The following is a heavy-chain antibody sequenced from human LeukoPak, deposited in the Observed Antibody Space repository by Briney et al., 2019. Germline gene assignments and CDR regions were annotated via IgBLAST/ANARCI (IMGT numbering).Heavy chain of an antibody. D-gene: IGHD1-7*01. CDR2: IKTDGSRT. Sequence: PGGSLRLSCAASGFTFSSYAMSWVRQAPGKGLVWVSRIKTDGSRTSYADSVKGRFTISRDNAKNALYLQMNSLRAEDTAVYYCTREGWNYDDAFDIWGQGTMVTISS. V-gene: IGHV3-74*01. CDR1: GFTFSSYA. J-gene: IGHJ3*02. CDR3: TREGWNYDDAFDI.